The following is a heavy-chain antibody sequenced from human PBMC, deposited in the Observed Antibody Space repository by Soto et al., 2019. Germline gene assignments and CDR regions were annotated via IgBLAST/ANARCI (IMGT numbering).Heavy chain of an antibody. V-gene: IGHV1-69*02. CDR3: ARSAAGTNYFEY. J-gene: IGHJ4*02. CDR2: IIPILGIA. CDR1: GGTFSSYT. Sequence: SVKVSCKASGGTFSSYTISWVRQAPGQGLEWMGRIIPILGIANYAQKFQGRVTITADKSTSTAYMELSSLRSEDTAVYYCARSAAGTNYFEYWGQGTLVTVSS. D-gene: IGHD6-13*01.